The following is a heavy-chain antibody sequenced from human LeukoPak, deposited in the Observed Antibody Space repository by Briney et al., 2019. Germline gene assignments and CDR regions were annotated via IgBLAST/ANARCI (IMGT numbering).Heavy chain of an antibody. CDR3: ARGTTTIFGVAPTYFDY. V-gene: IGHV3-7*01. CDR2: IKQDGSEK. D-gene: IGHD3-3*01. CDR1: GFTFSRYW. Sequence: PGGSLRLSCAASGFTFSRYWMTWVRQAPGKGLEWVAKIKQDGSEKSYVDSMKGRFTISRDNAKNSLFLQMNSLTAEDTALYYCARGTTTIFGVAPTYFDYWGQGTLVTVSS. J-gene: IGHJ4*02.